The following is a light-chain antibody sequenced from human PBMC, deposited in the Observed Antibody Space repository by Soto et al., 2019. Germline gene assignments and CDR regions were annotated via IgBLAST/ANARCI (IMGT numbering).Light chain of an antibody. Sequence: DIVLTHSPATLSLSPLERATLYFGASQRVSGGFLAWYQQKPGLAPRLILYDTSFRATGIPDRFSGSGSGTDFTLTISRLDPEDFAVYYCQQYGSSPSFGQGTKVDIK. V-gene: IGKV3D-20*01. CDR3: QQYGSSPS. J-gene: IGKJ1*01. CDR2: DTS. CDR1: QRVSGGF.